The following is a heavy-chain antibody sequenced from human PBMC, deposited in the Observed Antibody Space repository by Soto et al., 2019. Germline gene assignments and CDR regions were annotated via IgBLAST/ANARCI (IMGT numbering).Heavy chain of an antibody. CDR2: IYYSGST. V-gene: IGHV4-59*08. D-gene: IGHD3-16*02. J-gene: IGHJ3*02. CDR1: GGSISSYY. CDR3: ARLSTQLDAFDI. Sequence: SETLSLTCTVSGGSISSYYWSWIRQPPGKGLEWIGYIYYSGSTNYNPSLKSRVTISVDTSKNQFSLKLSSVTAADTAVYYCARLSTQLDAFDIWGQGTMVTVSS.